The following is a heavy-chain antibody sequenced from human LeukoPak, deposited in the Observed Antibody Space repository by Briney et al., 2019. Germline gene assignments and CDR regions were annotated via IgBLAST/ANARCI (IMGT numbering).Heavy chain of an antibody. CDR3: ARVFGYYYDSSGALNY. CDR2: ISSSSSTI. V-gene: IGHV3-48*04. D-gene: IGHD3-22*01. Sequence: GGSLRLSCAASGFTFSSYSMNWVRQAPGEGLEWVSYISSSSSTIYYADPVKGRFTISRDNAKNSLYLQMNSLRAEDTAVYYCARVFGYYYDSSGALNYWGQGTLVTVSS. CDR1: GFTFSSYS. J-gene: IGHJ4*02.